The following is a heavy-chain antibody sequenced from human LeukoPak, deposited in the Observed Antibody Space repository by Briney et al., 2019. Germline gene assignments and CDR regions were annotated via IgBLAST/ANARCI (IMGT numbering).Heavy chain of an antibody. CDR2: INPNSGGT. Sequence: ASVKVSCKASGYTFTGYYMHWVRQAPGQGLEWMGWINPNSGGTNYAQKFQGRVTMTKDTSISTAYMELSRLRSDDTAVYYCARDRTRTGYSSGWYHDYWGQGTLVTVSS. V-gene: IGHV1-2*02. CDR1: GYTFTGYY. D-gene: IGHD6-19*01. CDR3: ARDRTRTGYSSGWYHDY. J-gene: IGHJ4*02.